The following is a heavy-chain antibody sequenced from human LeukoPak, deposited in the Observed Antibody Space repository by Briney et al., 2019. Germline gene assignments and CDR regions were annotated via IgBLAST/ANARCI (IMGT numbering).Heavy chain of an antibody. CDR1: GYTFTGYY. CDR3: ARVPAGPLWEVHRLDY. Sequence: GASVKVSCKASGYTFTGYYMYWVRQAPGQGLEWMGWINPNSGGTNYAQKFQGRVTMTRDTSISTAYMELSRLRSDDTAVYYCARVPAGPLWEVHRLDYWGQGTLVTVSS. CDR2: INPNSGGT. J-gene: IGHJ4*02. V-gene: IGHV1-2*02. D-gene: IGHD1-26*01.